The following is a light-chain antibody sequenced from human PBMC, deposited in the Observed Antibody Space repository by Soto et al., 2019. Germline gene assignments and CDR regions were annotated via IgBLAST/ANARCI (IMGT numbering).Light chain of an antibody. V-gene: IGLV2-8*01. Sequence: QSALTQPPSASGSPGQSVTISCTGTSSDVGGYNYVSWYQQHPGKAPKLLIYEVSKRPSGVPDRLSGSKSGNTASLTVSGLQAEDEAVYYCSSYAGSNNFVFGGGTKLTVL. CDR1: SSDVGGYNY. J-gene: IGLJ2*01. CDR2: EVS. CDR3: SSYAGSNNFV.